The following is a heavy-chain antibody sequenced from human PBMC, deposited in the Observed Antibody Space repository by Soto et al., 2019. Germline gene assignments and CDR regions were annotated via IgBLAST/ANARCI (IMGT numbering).Heavy chain of an antibody. V-gene: IGHV4-34*01. CDR3: ARGKPERIAARRYNWFDP. D-gene: IGHD6-6*01. CDR2: INHSGST. CDR1: GGSFSGYY. J-gene: IGHJ5*02. Sequence: SETLSLTCAVYGGSFSGYYWSWIRQPPGKGLEWIGEINHSGSTNYNPSLKSRVTISVDTSKNQFSLKLSSVTAADTAVYYCARGKPERIAARRYNWFDPWGQGTMVTVYS.